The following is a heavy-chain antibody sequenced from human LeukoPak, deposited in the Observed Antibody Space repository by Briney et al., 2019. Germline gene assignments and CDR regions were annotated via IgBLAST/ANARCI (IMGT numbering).Heavy chain of an antibody. D-gene: IGHD3-10*01. J-gene: IGHJ5*02. CDR2: ISSSSSYI. CDR3: ASYYYGSGGDWFDP. CDR1: GFTLSSYS. V-gene: IGHV3-21*01. Sequence: GSLRLSCAASGFTLSSYSMNWVRQAPGKGLEWVSSISSSSSYIYYADSVKGRFTISRDNAKNSLYLQMNSLRAEDTAVYYCASYYYGSGGDWFDPWGQGTLVTVSS.